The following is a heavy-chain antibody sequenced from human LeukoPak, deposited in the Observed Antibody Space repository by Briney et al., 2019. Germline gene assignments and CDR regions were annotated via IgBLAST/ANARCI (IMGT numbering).Heavy chain of an antibody. D-gene: IGHD2-21*02. CDR1: GGTFSSYA. CDR3: ARGVAYCGGDCYLILGY. V-gene: IGHV1-69*05. J-gene: IGHJ4*02. CDR2: IIPIFGTA. Sequence: SVKVSCKASGGTFSSYAISWVRQAHGQGLEWMGRIIPIFGTANYAQKFQGRVTITTDESTSTAYMELSSLRSEDTAVYYCARGVAYCGGDCYLILGYWGQGTLVTVSS.